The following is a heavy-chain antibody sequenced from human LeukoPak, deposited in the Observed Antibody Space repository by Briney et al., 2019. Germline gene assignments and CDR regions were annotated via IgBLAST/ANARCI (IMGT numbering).Heavy chain of an antibody. CDR2: INHSGST. CDR1: GGSFSGYY. V-gene: IGHV4-34*01. Sequence: SETLSLTCAVYGGSFSGYYWSWIRQPPGKGLEWIGEINHSGSTNYNPSLKSRVTISVDTSKNQFSLKLSSVTAADTAVYYCARAYYDILTGYVDAFDIWGQGTMVTVSS. D-gene: IGHD3-9*01. J-gene: IGHJ3*02. CDR3: ARAYYDILTGYVDAFDI.